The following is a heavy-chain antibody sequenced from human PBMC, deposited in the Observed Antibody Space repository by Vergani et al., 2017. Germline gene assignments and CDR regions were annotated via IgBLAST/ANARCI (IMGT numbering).Heavy chain of an antibody. Sequence: QVQLQESGPGLVKPSQTLSLTCTVSGGSISSGGYYWSWIRQHPGKGLEWIGYIYYSGSTYHNPSLKSRVTISVDTSKNQFSLKLSSVTAADTAVYYCAINHLYCSSTSCRPNWFDPWGQGTLVTVSS. CDR3: AINHLYCSSTSCRPNWFDP. CDR1: GGSISSGGYY. J-gene: IGHJ5*02. D-gene: IGHD2-2*01. V-gene: IGHV4-31*03. CDR2: IYYSGST.